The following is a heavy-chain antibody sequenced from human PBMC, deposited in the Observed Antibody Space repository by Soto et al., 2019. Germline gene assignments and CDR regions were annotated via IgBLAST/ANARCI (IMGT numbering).Heavy chain of an antibody. CDR1: GFTFSSYW. Sequence: GGSLRLSCAASGFTFSSYWMSWVRQAPGKGLEWVANIKQDGSEKYYVDFVKGRFTISRDNAKNSLYLQMNSLRAEDTAVYYCARGLRAVAGTGGDYWGQGTLVTVSS. D-gene: IGHD6-19*01. CDR3: ARGLRAVAGTGGDY. J-gene: IGHJ4*02. CDR2: IKQDGSEK. V-gene: IGHV3-7*03.